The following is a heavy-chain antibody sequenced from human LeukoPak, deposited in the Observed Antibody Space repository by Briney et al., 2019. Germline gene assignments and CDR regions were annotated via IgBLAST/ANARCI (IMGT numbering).Heavy chain of an antibody. Sequence: PSETLSLTCTVSGDSISTYYWSWIRQPPGKGLEWIGYIYYRVTSDYNPSLKSRVTMSVDMSTRQISLKLSSVTAADTAVYYCARDPRNYGFWGQGTMVTVSS. CDR3: ARDPRNYGF. J-gene: IGHJ3*01. D-gene: IGHD1-7*01. CDR1: GDSISTYY. V-gene: IGHV4-59*12. CDR2: IYYRVTS.